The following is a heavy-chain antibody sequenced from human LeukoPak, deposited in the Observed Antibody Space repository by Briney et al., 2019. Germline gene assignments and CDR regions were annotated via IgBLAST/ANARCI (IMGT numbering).Heavy chain of an antibody. CDR2: ISYDGSNK. J-gene: IGHJ6*02. CDR3: AKSSPVVPAAMWSGMDV. D-gene: IGHD2-2*01. Sequence: GSLRLSCAASGFTFSSYGMHWVRQAPGKGLEWVAVISYDGSNKYYADSVKGRFTISRDNSKNTLYLQMNSLRAEDTAVYYCAKSSPVVPAAMWSGMDVWGQGTTVTVSS. V-gene: IGHV3-30*18. CDR1: GFTFSSYG.